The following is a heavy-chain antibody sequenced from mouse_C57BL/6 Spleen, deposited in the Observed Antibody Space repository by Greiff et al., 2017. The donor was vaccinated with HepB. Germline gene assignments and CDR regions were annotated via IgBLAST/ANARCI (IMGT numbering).Heavy chain of an antibody. D-gene: IGHD1-1*01. CDR1: GFTFSSYG. Sequence: EVQLQESGGDLVKPGGSLKLSCAASGFTFSSYGMSWVRQTPDKRLEWVATISSGGSYTYYPDSVKGRFTISRDNAKNTLYLQMSRLKSEDTAMYYCASDPATRYFDVWGTGTTVTVSS. J-gene: IGHJ1*03. CDR3: ASDPATRYFDV. V-gene: IGHV5-6*01. CDR2: ISSGGSYT.